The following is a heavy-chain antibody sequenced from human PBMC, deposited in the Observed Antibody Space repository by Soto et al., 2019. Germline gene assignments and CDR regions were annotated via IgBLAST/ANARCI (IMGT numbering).Heavy chain of an antibody. CDR1: GGSISSYY. CDR3: ARDNEEQLVGYGWFDP. Sequence: PSETLSLTCTVSGGSISSYYWSWIRQPPGKGLEWIGYIYYSGSTNYNPSLKSRVTISVDTSKNQFSLKLSSVTAADTAVYYCARDNEEQLVGYGWFDPWGQGTLVTVSS. D-gene: IGHD6-13*01. J-gene: IGHJ5*02. CDR2: IYYSGST. V-gene: IGHV4-59*12.